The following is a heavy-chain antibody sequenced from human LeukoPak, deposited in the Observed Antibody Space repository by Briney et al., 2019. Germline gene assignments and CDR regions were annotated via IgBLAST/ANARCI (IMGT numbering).Heavy chain of an antibody. Sequence: GGSLRLSCAASGFTFDDYAMHWVRQAPGKGLEWVSLISGDGGSTYYADSVKGRFTISRDNSKNSLYLQMNSLRTEDTALYYCAKETSRRGAYYYDRSGYYLSDAFDIWGQGTMVTVSS. CDR3: AKETSRRGAYYYDRSGYYLSDAFDI. D-gene: IGHD3-22*01. J-gene: IGHJ3*02. V-gene: IGHV3-43*02. CDR1: GFTFDDYA. CDR2: ISGDGGST.